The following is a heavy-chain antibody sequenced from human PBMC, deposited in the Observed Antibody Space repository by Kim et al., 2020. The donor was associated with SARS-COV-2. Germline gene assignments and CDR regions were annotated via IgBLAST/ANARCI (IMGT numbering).Heavy chain of an antibody. J-gene: IGHJ5*02. CDR3: ASDRLLTYYDFWLPYTPLLGKHRDWFDP. CDR2: INTNTGNP. V-gene: IGHV7-4-1*02. CDR1: GYTFTSYA. D-gene: IGHD3-3*01. Sequence: ASVKVSCKASGYTFTSYAMNWVRQAPGQGLEWMGWINTNTGNPTYAQGFTGRFVFSLDTSVSTPYLQISSLKAEDTAVYYCASDRLLTYYDFWLPYTPLLGKHRDWFDPWGQGTLVTVSS.